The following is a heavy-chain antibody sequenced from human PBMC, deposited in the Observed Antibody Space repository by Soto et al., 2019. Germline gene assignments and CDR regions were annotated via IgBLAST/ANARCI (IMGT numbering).Heavy chain of an antibody. D-gene: IGHD3-22*01. CDR1: GYIFTSYC. V-gene: IGHV1-46*01. Sequence: QVQLVQSGAEVKKPGASVKVFCKASGYIFTSYCIHWVRQAPGQGLEWMGIINPSGGSTTYAQKFQGRVTMTRDTSTSTVYIGLSSLRSEDTAVYYCARDLTPEYYYASSGYPGGDMDVWGQGTTVTVSS. CDR3: ARDLTPEYYYASSGYPGGDMDV. CDR2: INPSGGST. J-gene: IGHJ6*02.